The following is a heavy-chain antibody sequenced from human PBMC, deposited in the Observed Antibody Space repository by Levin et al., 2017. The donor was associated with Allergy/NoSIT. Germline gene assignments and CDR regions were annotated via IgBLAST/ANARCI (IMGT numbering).Heavy chain of an antibody. Sequence: PVASVKVSCKASGYTFTGYYMHWVRQAPGQGLEWMGWINPNSGGTNYAQKFQGRVTMTRDTSISTAYMELSRLRSDDTAVYYWARDSVDVNDLLRGMDVWGQGTTVTVSS. D-gene: IGHD5/OR15-5a*01. J-gene: IGHJ6*02. CDR3: ARDSVDVNDLLRGMDV. CDR2: INPNSGGT. CDR1: GYTFTGYY. V-gene: IGHV1-2*02.